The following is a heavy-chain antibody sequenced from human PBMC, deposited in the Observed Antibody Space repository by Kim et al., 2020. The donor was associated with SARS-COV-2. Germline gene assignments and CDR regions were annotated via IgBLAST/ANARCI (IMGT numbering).Heavy chain of an antibody. CDR3: AREYNSCREGNCYIDY. V-gene: IGHV3-74*01. CDR1: GFTFSSYW. J-gene: IGHJ4*02. CDR2: INSDGSSI. D-gene: IGHD6-19*01. Sequence: GGSLRLSCAASGFTFSSYWMHWVRQAPGKGLVWVSRINSDGSSISYADSVKGRFTISRDNAKNTLYLQMNSLRAEDTAVYYCAREYNSCREGNCYIDYWGQGTLVTVSS.